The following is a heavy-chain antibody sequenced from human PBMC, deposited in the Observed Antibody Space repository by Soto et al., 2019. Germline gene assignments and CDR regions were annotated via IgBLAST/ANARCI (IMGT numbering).Heavy chain of an antibody. CDR2: MNPNSGNT. Sequence: QVQLVQSGAEVKKPGASVKVSCKASGYTFTSYDINWVRQATGQGLEWMGWMNPNSGNTGYAQKFQGRVTMTRNRAISTAYRDLSSRRPEDTAVFYCAGTLYGDSVDYWGQGTLVTVSS. CDR1: GYTFTSYD. V-gene: IGHV1-8*01. J-gene: IGHJ4*02. CDR3: AGTLYGDSVDY. D-gene: IGHD4-17*01.